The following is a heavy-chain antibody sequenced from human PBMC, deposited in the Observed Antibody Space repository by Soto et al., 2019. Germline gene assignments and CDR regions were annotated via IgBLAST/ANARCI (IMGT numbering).Heavy chain of an antibody. D-gene: IGHD3-22*01. Sequence: GGSLRLSCAASGFTFSSYWMSWVRQAPGKGLEWVASIKQDGSEKYYVDSVKGRFTISRDNAKNSLYLQMNSLRAEDTAVYYCARADVYYYDSSGYYNDYWGQGTLVTVSS. CDR1: GFTFSSYW. CDR3: ARADVYYYDSSGYYNDY. CDR2: IKQDGSEK. V-gene: IGHV3-7*01. J-gene: IGHJ4*02.